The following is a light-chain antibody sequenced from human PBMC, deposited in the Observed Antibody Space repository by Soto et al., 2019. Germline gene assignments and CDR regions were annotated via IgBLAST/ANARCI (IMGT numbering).Light chain of an antibody. CDR2: EVR. J-gene: IGLJ7*01. CDR3: SAYTSNSTPSV. V-gene: IGLV2-14*01. CDR1: SSDVGGYKY. Sequence: QSVLTQPASVSGSPGQSITISCTGTSSDVGGYKYVSWYQQHPGKGPKLIIYEVRNRPSGVSNRFSGSKSGNTASLTISGLQAEDEADYYCSAYTSNSTPSVFGTGTQLTVL.